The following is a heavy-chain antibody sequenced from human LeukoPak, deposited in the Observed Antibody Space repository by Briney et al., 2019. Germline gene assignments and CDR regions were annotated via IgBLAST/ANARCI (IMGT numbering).Heavy chain of an antibody. J-gene: IGHJ5*02. CDR1: GGSISSYY. CDR3: ARAEDYGDYGNWFDP. D-gene: IGHD4-17*01. V-gene: IGHV4-59*01. Sequence: KPSETLSLTCTVSGGSISSYYWSWIRQPPGKGLEWIGCIYYSGSTNYNPSLKSRVTISVDTSKNQFSLKLNSVTAADTAVYYCARAEDYGDYGNWFDPWGQGTLVTASS. CDR2: IYYSGST.